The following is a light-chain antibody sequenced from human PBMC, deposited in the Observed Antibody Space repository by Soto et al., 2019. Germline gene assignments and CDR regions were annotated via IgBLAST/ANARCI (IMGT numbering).Light chain of an antibody. CDR1: SSDVGSYNL. J-gene: IGLJ1*01. Sequence: QSALTQPASVSGSPGQSITNSCTGTSSDVGSYNLVSWYQQHPGKAPKLMIYEGNKRPSGVSNRFSGSKSANTASLTISGLQTEDEADYYCCSYAGTNTFVFGTGTKVTVL. CDR3: CSYAGTNTFV. V-gene: IGLV2-23*01. CDR2: EGN.